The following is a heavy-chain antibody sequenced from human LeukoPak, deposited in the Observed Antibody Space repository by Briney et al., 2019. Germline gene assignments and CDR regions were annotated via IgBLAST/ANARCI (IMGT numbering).Heavy chain of an antibody. Sequence: GGSLRLSCTASGFTFGDYAMSWFRQAPGKGLEWVDFIRSKAYGGTTEYAASVKGRFTISRDDSKSIAYLQMNSLKTEDTAVYHCTRAGWLQPRVGLDYWGQGTLVTVSS. V-gene: IGHV3-49*03. J-gene: IGHJ4*02. CDR2: IRSKAYGGTT. D-gene: IGHD5-18*01. CDR1: GFTFGDYA. CDR3: TRAGWLQPRVGLDY.